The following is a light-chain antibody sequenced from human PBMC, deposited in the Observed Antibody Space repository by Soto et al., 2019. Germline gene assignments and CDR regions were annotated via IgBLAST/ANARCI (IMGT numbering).Light chain of an antibody. CDR3: SSYTSSTGV. V-gene: IGLV2-14*01. J-gene: IGLJ2*01. Sequence: QSALTQPPSVSGSPGQSITISCTGTSSDVGGYNYVSWYQQHPGKAPKLMIYDVSNRPSGVSNRFSGSKSGNTASLTISGLQAEDEADYYCSSYTSSTGVFGGGTKLTVL. CDR2: DVS. CDR1: SSDVGGYNY.